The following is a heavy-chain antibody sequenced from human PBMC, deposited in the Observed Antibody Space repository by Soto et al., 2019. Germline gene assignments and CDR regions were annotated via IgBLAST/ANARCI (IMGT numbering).Heavy chain of an antibody. CDR2: IYYSGST. V-gene: IGHV4-39*01. CDR1: GGSISSSSYY. Sequence: QLQLQESGPGLVKPSETLSLTCTVSGGSISSSSYYWGWIRQPPGKGLEWIGSIYYSGSTYYNPSLKTRGTMSVDASKNQFSLKLSSVTAADTAVYYCARLAYSSNWRGNGMDVWGQGTTVTVSS. D-gene: IGHD6-13*01. CDR3: ARLAYSSNWRGNGMDV. J-gene: IGHJ6*02.